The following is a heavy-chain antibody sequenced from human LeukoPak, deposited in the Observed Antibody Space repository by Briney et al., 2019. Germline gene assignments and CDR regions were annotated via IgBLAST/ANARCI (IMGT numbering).Heavy chain of an antibody. CDR2: ISGSGGST. Sequence: PGGSLRFSCAASGFTFSSYAMSWVRQAPGKGLEWVSAISGSGGSTYYADSVKGRFTISRDNVKKSLYLEMNSLRAEDMAVYYCARVAWDPLSFDYWGQGTLVTVSS. CDR1: GFTFSSYA. V-gene: IGHV3-23*01. CDR3: ARVAWDPLSFDY. D-gene: IGHD1-26*01. J-gene: IGHJ4*02.